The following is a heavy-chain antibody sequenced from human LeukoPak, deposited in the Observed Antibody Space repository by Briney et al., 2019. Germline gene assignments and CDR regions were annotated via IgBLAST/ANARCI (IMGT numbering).Heavy chain of an antibody. CDR3: ARHATGMGYDILTGYYTPYYFDY. CDR1: GGSISSYY. V-gene: IGHV4-4*07. J-gene: IGHJ4*02. Sequence: SETLSLTCTVSGGSISSYYWNWIRQPAEKGLEWIGRIYSSGSTNYNPSLKSRVTMSVDTSKNQFSLKLSSVTAADTAVYYCARHATGMGYDILTGYYTPYYFDYWGQGTLVTVSS. CDR2: IYSSGST. D-gene: IGHD3-9*01.